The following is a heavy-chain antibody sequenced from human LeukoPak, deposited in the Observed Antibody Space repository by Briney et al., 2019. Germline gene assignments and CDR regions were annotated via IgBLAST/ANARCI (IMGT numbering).Heavy chain of an antibody. CDR3: TTESPNYYDSSGYPYFDY. CDR1: GFTFSSYS. Sequence: GGSLRLSCAASGFTFSSYSMNWVRQAPGMGLEWVSSISSSSSYIYYADSVKGRFTISRDNAKNSLYLQMNSLRTEDTAVYYCTTESPNYYDSSGYPYFDYWGQGTLVTVSS. D-gene: IGHD3-22*01. V-gene: IGHV3-21*03. CDR2: ISSSSSYI. J-gene: IGHJ4*02.